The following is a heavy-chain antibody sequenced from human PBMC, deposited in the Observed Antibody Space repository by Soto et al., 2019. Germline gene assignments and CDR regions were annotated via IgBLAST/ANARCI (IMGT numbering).Heavy chain of an antibody. J-gene: IGHJ4*02. D-gene: IGHD5-18*01. CDR1: GGSISSGGYS. CDR2: IYHSGST. Sequence: SETLSLTCAVSGGSISSGGYSWSWIRQSPGKGLEWIGYIYHSGSTYYNPSLKSRVTISVDRSKNQFSLKLSSVTAADTAVYYCARDSLRQGYTYYFDYWGQGTLVTVSS. CDR3: ARDSLRQGYTYYFDY. V-gene: IGHV4-30-2*06.